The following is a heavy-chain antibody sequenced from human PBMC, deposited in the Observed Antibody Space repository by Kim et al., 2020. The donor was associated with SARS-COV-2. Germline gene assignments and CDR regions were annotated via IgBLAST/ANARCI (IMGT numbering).Heavy chain of an antibody. V-gene: IGHV3-74*01. J-gene: IGHJ6*02. CDR3: ARGYYYGMDV. Sequence: YADSVKGRFTISRDNAKNTLYLHMNSLRAEDTAVYYCARGYYYGMDVWGQGTTVTVSS.